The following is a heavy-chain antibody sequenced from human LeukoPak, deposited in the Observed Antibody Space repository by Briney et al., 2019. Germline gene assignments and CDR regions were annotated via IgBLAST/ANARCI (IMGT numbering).Heavy chain of an antibody. J-gene: IGHJ4*02. D-gene: IGHD4-17*01. CDR1: GYTFTDYY. CDR3: ARMVDGDYGSDY. V-gene: IGHV1-2*02. CDR2: INPNSGGT. Sequence: GASVKVSCKASGYTFTDYYMHWVRQAPGQGLEWMGWINPNSGGTNYAQKFQGRVTMTRDTSISTAYMELSRLRSDDTAVYYCARMVDGDYGSDYWGQGTPVTVSS.